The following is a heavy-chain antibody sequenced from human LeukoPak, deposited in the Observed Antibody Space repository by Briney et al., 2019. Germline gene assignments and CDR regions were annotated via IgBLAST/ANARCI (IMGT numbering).Heavy chain of an antibody. Sequence: GGSLRLSCEASGVTFAYYAMTWVRQAPGKGLEWVSGIDGSGTRAYYADPVRGRFTMSRDISKHTVYLQLDRLRAEDTAVYYCAKVAGGTRSVMFQTKAYDYHFDSWGQGTLVSVSS. CDR2: IDGSGTRA. CDR3: AKVAGGTRSVMFQTKAYDYHFDS. D-gene: IGHD5-12*01. V-gene: IGHV3-23*05. J-gene: IGHJ4*02. CDR1: GVTFAYYA.